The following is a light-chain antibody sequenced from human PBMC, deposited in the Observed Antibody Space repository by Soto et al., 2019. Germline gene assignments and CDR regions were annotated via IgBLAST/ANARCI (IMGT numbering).Light chain of an antibody. V-gene: IGKV1-9*01. CDR2: GAS. CDR1: QGIRSF. J-gene: IGKJ4*01. CDR3: QHLNTYPLT. Sequence: DIQLTQSPSFLSASIGDRDTITCRASQGIRSFLAWYQQKPGKAPNLLISGASILRTGVPSRFSGSGSGTEFTLTISSLQPDDFATYYCQHLNTYPLTFGGGTKVEI.